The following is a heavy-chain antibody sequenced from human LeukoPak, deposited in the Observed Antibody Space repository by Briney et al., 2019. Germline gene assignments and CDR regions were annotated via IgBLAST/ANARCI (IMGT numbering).Heavy chain of an antibody. D-gene: IGHD3-3*01. V-gene: IGHV4-59*01. CDR1: GGSISSYY. J-gene: IGHJ4*02. CDR3: ARGRAGITIFGVPTQPTDY. Sequence: SETLSLTCTVSGGSISSYYWSWIRQPPGKGLEWIGYIYYSGSTNYNPSLKSRVTISVDTSKNQFSLKLSSVTAADTAVYYCARGRAGITIFGVPTQPTDYWGQGTLVTVSS. CDR2: IYYSGST.